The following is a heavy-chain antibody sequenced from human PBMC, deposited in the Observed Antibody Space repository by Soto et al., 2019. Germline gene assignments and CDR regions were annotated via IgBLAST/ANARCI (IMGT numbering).Heavy chain of an antibody. V-gene: IGHV3-30*18. CDR2: ISYDGSNK. CDR3: AKELVYGMDV. D-gene: IGHD2-2*01. Sequence: QVQLVESGGGVVQPGRSLRLSCAASGFTFSSYGMHWVRQAPGKGLEWVAVISYDGSNKYYADSVKGRFTISRDNSKNTLYLQMNSLRAEDTAVYYCAKELVYGMDVWGQGTTVTVSS. CDR1: GFTFSSYG. J-gene: IGHJ6*02.